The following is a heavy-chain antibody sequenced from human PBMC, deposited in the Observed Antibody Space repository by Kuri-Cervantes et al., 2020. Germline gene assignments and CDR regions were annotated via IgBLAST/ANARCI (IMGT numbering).Heavy chain of an antibody. D-gene: IGHD6-19*01. V-gene: IGHV4-59*10. J-gene: IGHJ4*02. CDR2: IYTSGST. Sequence: SQTLSLTCAVYGGSFSGYYWSWIRQPAGKGLEWIGRIYTSGSTNYNPSLKSRVTISVDKSKNQFSLKLSSVTAADTAVYYCAIERGGSGWYRVDYWGQGTLVTDSS. CDR3: AIERGGSGWYRVDY. CDR1: GGSFSGYY.